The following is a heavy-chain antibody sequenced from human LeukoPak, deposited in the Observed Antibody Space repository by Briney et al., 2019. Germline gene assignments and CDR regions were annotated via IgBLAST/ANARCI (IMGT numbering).Heavy chain of an antibody. Sequence: HPGGSLRLSCAASGFTFSSYAMSWVRQAPGKGLEWVSAISGSGGSTYYADSVKGRFTISRDNSKNTLYLQMNSLRAEDTAVYYCAKVQLWGTAMDPLFDYWGQGTLVTVSS. J-gene: IGHJ4*02. D-gene: IGHD5-18*01. CDR3: AKVQLWGTAMDPLFDY. CDR2: ISGSGGST. CDR1: GFTFSSYA. V-gene: IGHV3-23*01.